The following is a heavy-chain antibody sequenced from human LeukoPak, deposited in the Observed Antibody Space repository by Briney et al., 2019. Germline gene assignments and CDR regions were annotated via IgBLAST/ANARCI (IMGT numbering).Heavy chain of an antibody. J-gene: IGHJ4*02. CDR1: GYIFSDYA. V-gene: IGHV1-3*01. CDR2: INAGNGKT. Sequence: ASVKVSCKASGYIFSDYAIQWVRQAPGQELEWMGWINAGNGKTKYSQKFQGRVTITRETSASTAYMELSGLRSEDTAVYYCARARWTSTVTTYYLDYWGQGTLVTVSS. CDR3: ARARWTSTVTTYYLDY. D-gene: IGHD4-17*01.